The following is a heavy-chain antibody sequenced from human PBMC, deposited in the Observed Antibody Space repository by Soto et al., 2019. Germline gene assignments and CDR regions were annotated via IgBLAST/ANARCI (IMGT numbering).Heavy chain of an antibody. J-gene: IGHJ4*02. V-gene: IGHV4-30-4*01. Sequence: QVHLQESGPGLVKPSQTLSLTCTVSGVSITSGDYYWSWIRQSPGKGLEWIGYFYYSGNTYYNPALKSRVTISVATSKNQFSLDLSSVNDADTAVYYCARGKGGYAVWGQGALVTVSS. CDR1: GVSITSGDYY. D-gene: IGHD5-12*01. CDR3: ARGKGGYAV. CDR2: FYYSGNT.